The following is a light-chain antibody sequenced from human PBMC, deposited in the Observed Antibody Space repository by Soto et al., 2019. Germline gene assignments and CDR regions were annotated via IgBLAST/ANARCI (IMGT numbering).Light chain of an antibody. V-gene: IGLV2-14*01. J-gene: IGLJ7*01. CDR3: SSYTSGSTLDYV. Sequence: QSALTQPASVSGSPGQSITISCTGTSSDVGGYNYVSWYQQHPGKAPKLMTYEVSNRPSGVSNRFSGSKSGNTASLTISGLQAEDEADYYCSSYTSGSTLDYVFGSGTQLTVL. CDR2: EVS. CDR1: SSDVGGYNY.